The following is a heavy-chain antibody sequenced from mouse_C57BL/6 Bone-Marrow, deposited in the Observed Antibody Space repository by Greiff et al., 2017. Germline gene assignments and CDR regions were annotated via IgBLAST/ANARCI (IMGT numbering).Heavy chain of an antibody. J-gene: IGHJ4*01. CDR1: GYTFTDHT. CDR3: ARWGDYDYAMDY. D-gene: IGHD1-1*01. CDR2: IYPRDGST. V-gene: IGHV1-78*01. Sequence: VQLQQSDAELVKPGASVKISCKVSGYTFTDHTIHWMKQRPEQGLEWIGYIYPRDGSTKYTAKFKGKATLTADKSSSTAYMQLNSLTSEDSAVYFCARWGDYDYAMDYWGQGTTVTVSS.